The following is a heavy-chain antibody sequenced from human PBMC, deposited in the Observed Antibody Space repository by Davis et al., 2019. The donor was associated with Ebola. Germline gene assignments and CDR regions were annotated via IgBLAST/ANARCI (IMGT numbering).Heavy chain of an antibody. J-gene: IGHJ4*02. Sequence: PGGSLRLSCAASGFTFSNYAMAWVRQAPGRGLEWVSTITGSGAGIHYADSVKGRFSVSRDNSKNTLYLHVNSLRVGDTAVYYCAMDPNGDFIGALGYWGQGALVTVSS. CDR3: AMDPNGDFIGALGY. V-gene: IGHV3-23*01. CDR1: GFTFSNYA. D-gene: IGHD4-17*01. CDR2: ITGSGAGI.